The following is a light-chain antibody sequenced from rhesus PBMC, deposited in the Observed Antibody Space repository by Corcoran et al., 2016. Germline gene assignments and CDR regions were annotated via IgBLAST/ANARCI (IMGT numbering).Light chain of an antibody. J-gene: IGKJ1*01. CDR2: KAS. V-gene: IGKV1-21*01. CDR1: QGISSW. Sequence: DIQMTQSPSSLSASVGDRVTITCRASQGISSWLAGYQQKPGKAPKLLIYKASSLQSGVPARFGGSGSGTEFTLTISSLQPEDFATYYCQQYNSAPPWTFGQGTKVEIK. CDR3: QQYNSAPPWT.